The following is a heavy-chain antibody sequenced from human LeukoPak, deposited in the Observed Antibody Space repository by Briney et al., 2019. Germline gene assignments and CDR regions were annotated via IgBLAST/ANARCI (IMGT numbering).Heavy chain of an antibody. D-gene: IGHD2-15*01. CDR3: ARDIRRGGFDY. CDR1: GGSISSYY. Sequence: PSETLSLTCTVSGGSISSYYWSWIRQPPGKGLEWIGYIYYSGSTNYNPSLKSRVTISVDTSKNQFSLKLSSVTAADTAVYYCARDIRRGGFDYWGQGTLVTVSS. V-gene: IGHV4-59*08. J-gene: IGHJ4*02. CDR2: IYYSGST.